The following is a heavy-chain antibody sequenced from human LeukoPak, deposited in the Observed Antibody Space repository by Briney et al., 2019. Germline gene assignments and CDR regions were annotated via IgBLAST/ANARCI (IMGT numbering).Heavy chain of an antibody. J-gene: IGHJ4*02. D-gene: IGHD5-24*01. V-gene: IGHV3-30*04. CDR1: GFTLSSYA. CDR2: ISYDGSNK. CDR3: ARGVRDGYNSGADY. Sequence: GRSLRLSCAASGFTLSSYAMHWVRQAPGKGLEWVAVISYDGSNKYYADSVKGRFTISRDNSKNTLYLQMNSLRAEDTAVYYCARGVRDGYNSGADYWGQGTLVTVSS.